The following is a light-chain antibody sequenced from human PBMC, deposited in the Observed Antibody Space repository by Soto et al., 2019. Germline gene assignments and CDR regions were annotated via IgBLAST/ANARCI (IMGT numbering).Light chain of an antibody. J-gene: IGLJ1*01. Sequence: QSVLTQPASVSGSPGQSITISCTGTSSDVGGYNYVSWYQQHPGKAPKLMIYEVSNRPSGVSNRFSGSKSGNTASLTISGLQAEDEADYYSSSYTSSSTPLYVFGTGTKVTVL. V-gene: IGLV2-14*01. CDR3: SSYTSSSTPLYV. CDR2: EVS. CDR1: SSDVGGYNY.